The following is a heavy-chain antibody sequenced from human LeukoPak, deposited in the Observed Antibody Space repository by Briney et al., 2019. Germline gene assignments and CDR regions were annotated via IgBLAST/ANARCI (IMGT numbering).Heavy chain of an antibody. D-gene: IGHD3-9*01. CDR3: AKVLRYFDWLPRDAFDI. V-gene: IGHV3-53*01. CDR2: IYGDGST. J-gene: IGHJ3*02. Sequence: GGSLRLSCLVSGFSVSHNYVSWVRQAPGKGLEWVSNIYGDGSTNYADSVRGRFTISRDNSKNTLYLQMNSLRAEDTAVYYCAKVLRYFDWLPRDAFDIWGQGTMVTVSS. CDR1: GFSVSHNY.